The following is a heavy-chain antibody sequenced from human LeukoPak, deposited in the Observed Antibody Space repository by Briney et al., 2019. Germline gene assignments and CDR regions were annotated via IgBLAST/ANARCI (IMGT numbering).Heavy chain of an antibody. Sequence: GASVKVSCKASGYTFTSYGISWVRQAPGQGLEWIGWISAYNGNTNYAQKLQGRVTMTTDTSTSTAYMELRSLRSDDTAVYYCARDHDYVWGSYRPPGYWGQGTLVTVSS. D-gene: IGHD3-16*02. CDR2: ISAYNGNT. J-gene: IGHJ4*02. V-gene: IGHV1-18*01. CDR3: ARDHDYVWGSYRPPGY. CDR1: GYTFTSYG.